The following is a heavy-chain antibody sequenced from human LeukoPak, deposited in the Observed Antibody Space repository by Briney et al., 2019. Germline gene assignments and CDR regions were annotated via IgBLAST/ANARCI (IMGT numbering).Heavy chain of an antibody. J-gene: IGHJ5*02. Sequence: QPGRSLRLSCAASGFTFSSYAMHWVRQAPGKGLEWVAVISYDGSNKYYADSVKGRFTISRDNSKNTLYLQMNSLRAEDTAVYYCARAGITMVRGDIINWFDPWGQGTLVTVSS. CDR1: GFTFSSYA. D-gene: IGHD3-10*01. CDR3: ARAGITMVRGDIINWFDP. CDR2: ISYDGSNK. V-gene: IGHV3-30*04.